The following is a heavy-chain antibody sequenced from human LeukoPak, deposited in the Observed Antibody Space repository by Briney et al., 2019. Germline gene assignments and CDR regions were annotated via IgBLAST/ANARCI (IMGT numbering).Heavy chain of an antibody. CDR3: ARDHGNDWSWYIDL. CDR2: IYTSGST. D-gene: IGHD3-9*01. V-gene: IGHV4-4*07. Sequence: SETLSLTCTVSGGSISSYYWSWIRQPAGKGLEWIGRIYTSGSTNYNPSLKSRVTISVDTSKKQFSLKLSSVTAADTAVYYCARDHGNDWSWYIDLWGRGTLVTVSS. J-gene: IGHJ2*01. CDR1: GGSISSYY.